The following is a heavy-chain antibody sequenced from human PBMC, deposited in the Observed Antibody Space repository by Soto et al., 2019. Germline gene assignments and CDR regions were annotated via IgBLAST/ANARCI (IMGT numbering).Heavy chain of an antibody. CDR3: AKAGGDDYGFFLCYGAHPEYYYY. Sequence: GGSLRHSWAASGVTLSRYAMSWVRHAPGKGLEWVSAISGSGGSTYYADSVKGRFTISRDNSKNTLYLQMNSLRAEDTAVYYCAKAGGDDYGFFLCYGAHPEYYYY. J-gene: IGHJ6*01. D-gene: IGHD4-17*01. CDR1: GVTLSRYA. V-gene: IGHV3-23*01. CDR2: ISGSGGST.